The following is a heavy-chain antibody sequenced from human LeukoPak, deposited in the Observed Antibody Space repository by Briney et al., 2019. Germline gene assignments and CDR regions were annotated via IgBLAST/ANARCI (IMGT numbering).Heavy chain of an antibody. CDR1: GFTPSNYA. J-gene: IGHJ3*02. D-gene: IGHD6-6*01. V-gene: IGHV3-23*01. CDR3: AKDQYSSLTWSAFDI. CDR2: ISSRGDST. Sequence: GGSLRLSCAVSGFTPSNYAMSGVRRVPGRGVEWVSTISSRGDSTYDADSAKGRLTITRDNAKNSLYLQMNSPRAEDTALYYCAKDQYSSLTWSAFDIWGQGTMVTVSS.